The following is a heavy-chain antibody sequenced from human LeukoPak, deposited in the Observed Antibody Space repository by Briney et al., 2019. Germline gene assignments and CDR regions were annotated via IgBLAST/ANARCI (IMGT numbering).Heavy chain of an antibody. CDR3: ARDLRFDYYDRSGPFDY. CDR1: GFTFSSYW. J-gene: IGHJ4*02. D-gene: IGHD3-22*01. CDR2: IKQDGREK. V-gene: IGHV3-7*01. Sequence: PGGSLRLSCAASGFTFSSYWMSWVRQAPGKGLEWVATIKQDGREKYYVDSVKGRFTISRDNAENSLCLQMNSLRAEDTAVYYCARDLRFDYYDRSGPFDYWGQGTLVTVSS.